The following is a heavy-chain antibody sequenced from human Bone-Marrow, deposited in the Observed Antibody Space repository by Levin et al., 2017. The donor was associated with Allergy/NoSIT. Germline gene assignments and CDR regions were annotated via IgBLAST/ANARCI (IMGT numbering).Heavy chain of an antibody. V-gene: IGHV2-5*02. CDR2: IYGDDDK. Sequence: ESGPTLVKPTETLTLTCNFSGFSLTTSGVAVGWFRQPPGKALEWLALIYGDDDKYYRPFVKKSLTITRDTSKNQVVLTVTNMDPDDTATYYCTHRAPSVRGGWPPAPFWGQGLMVTVSS. J-gene: IGHJ4*01. CDR1: GFSLTTSGVA. CDR3: THRAPSVRGGWPPAPF. D-gene: IGHD6-19*01.